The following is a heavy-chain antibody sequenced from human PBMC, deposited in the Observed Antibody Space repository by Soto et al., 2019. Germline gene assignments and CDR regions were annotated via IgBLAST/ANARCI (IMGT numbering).Heavy chain of an antibody. J-gene: IGHJ4*02. V-gene: IGHV4-61*01. D-gene: IGHD3-9*01. CDR3: ARGSYYDILTGYYTYFDY. Sequence: QVQLQGSGPGLVKPSETLSLTCTVSGGSVSSGSYYWSWIRQPPGKGLEWIGYIYYSGSTNYNPSLKSRVTLSVDPSKTQFSLKLSSVTAADTAVYYCARGSYYDILTGYYTYFDYWDQGTLVTVSS. CDR2: IYYSGST. CDR1: GGSVSSGSYY.